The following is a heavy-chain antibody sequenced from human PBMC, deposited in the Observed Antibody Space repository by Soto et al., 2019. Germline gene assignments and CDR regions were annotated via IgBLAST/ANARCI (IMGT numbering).Heavy chain of an antibody. CDR2: IIPILGIA. J-gene: IGHJ6*02. CDR3: ARVGVVVVAEYYYGMDV. Sequence: SVKVSCKASGGTFSSYTFSWVRQAPGQGLEWMGRIIPILGIANYAQKFQGRVTITADKSTSTAYMELSSLRSEDTAVYYCARVGVVVVAEYYYGMDVWG. D-gene: IGHD2-21*02. V-gene: IGHV1-69*02. CDR1: GGTFSSYT.